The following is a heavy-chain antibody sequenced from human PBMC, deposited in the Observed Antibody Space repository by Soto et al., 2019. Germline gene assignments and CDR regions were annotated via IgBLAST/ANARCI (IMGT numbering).Heavy chain of an antibody. Sequence: ASVKVSCKASGYTFTGYYMHWVRQAPGQGLEWMGWINPNSGGTNYAQKFQGWVTMTGDTSISTAYMELSRLRSDDTAVYYCARDYCTNGVCYEYDYWGQGTLVTVSS. D-gene: IGHD2-8*01. CDR3: ARDYCTNGVCYEYDY. V-gene: IGHV1-2*04. CDR1: GYTFTGYY. CDR2: INPNSGGT. J-gene: IGHJ4*02.